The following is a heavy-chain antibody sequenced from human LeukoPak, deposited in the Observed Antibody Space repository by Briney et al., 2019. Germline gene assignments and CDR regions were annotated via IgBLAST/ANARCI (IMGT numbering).Heavy chain of an antibody. D-gene: IGHD2-15*01. J-gene: IGHJ5*02. Sequence: GGSLRLSCVATGFTFSDYYMSWIRQAPGKGLEWIASTGLSSSYIGYADSVKGRFTISRDNGENSVYLQMNSLRAEDTAVYFCARERSYCSGATCSLDLWGQGTLVTVSS. CDR1: GFTFSDYY. CDR2: TGLSSSYI. V-gene: IGHV3-11*06. CDR3: ARERSYCSGATCSLDL.